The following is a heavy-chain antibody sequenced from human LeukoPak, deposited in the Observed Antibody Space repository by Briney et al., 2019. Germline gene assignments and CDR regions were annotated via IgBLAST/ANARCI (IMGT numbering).Heavy chain of an antibody. CDR2: IYPGDSDT. CDR3: AIGGDSSTSCYRCFDY. Sequence: GESLKISCKGSGYRFTNYWIGWVRQMPGKGLEWMGLIYPGDSDTGYSPSFQGHVTISADKSISTAYLQWSSLKASDTAMYYCAIGGDSSTSCYRCFDYWGQGTLVTVSS. D-gene: IGHD2-2*02. CDR1: GYRFTNYW. V-gene: IGHV5-51*01. J-gene: IGHJ4*02.